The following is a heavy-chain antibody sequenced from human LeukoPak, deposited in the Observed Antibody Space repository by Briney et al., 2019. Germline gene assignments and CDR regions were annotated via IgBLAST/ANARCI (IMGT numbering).Heavy chain of an antibody. Sequence: GGSLGLSCAASGFTFSSYGMHWVRQAPGKGLEWVAVIWYDGSNKYYADSVKGRFTISRDNSENTVHLQMNSLRAEDTAVYYCAKDQDLAVAYYFDYWGQGALVTVSS. CDR1: GFTFSSYG. CDR3: AKDQDLAVAYYFDY. V-gene: IGHV3-33*06. J-gene: IGHJ4*02. CDR2: IWYDGSNK. D-gene: IGHD6-19*01.